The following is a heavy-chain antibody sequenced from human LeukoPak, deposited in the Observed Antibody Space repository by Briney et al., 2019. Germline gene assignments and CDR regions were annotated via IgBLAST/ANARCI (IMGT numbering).Heavy chain of an antibody. CDR2: ISDSSSTK. CDR1: GFTFSSYS. D-gene: IGHD4-17*01. V-gene: IGHV3-48*01. J-gene: IGHJ4*02. Sequence: GGSLRLSCAASGFTFSSYSMNWARQAPGKGLEWVSYISDSSSTKYYADSVKGRFTISRDNSKNTLYLQMNSLRAEDTAVYYCARSPGGDPLFDYWGQGHLLTVSS. CDR3: ARSPGGDPLFDY.